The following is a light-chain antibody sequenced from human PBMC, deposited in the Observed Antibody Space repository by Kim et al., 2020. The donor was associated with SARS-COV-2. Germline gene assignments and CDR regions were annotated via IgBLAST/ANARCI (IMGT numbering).Light chain of an antibody. Sequence: AATGDTVTMNCRASQSISRYLEWYQQKPGKAPELVSYGASILQSGAPSRFSGSGSGTDFTLTISSLQSEDFATYYCQQSHSAPQTFGRGTKVDIK. CDR1: QSISRY. CDR2: GAS. CDR3: QQSHSAPQT. V-gene: IGKV1-39*01. J-gene: IGKJ3*01.